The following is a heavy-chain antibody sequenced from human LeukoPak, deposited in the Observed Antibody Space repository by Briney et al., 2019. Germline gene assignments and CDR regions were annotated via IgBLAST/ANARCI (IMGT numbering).Heavy chain of an antibody. Sequence: PSETLSLTCTVAGGSISSYYWSWIRQPPGKGLEWIGDIYYSGSTNYNPSLKSRVTISVDTSKNQFSLKLSSVTAADTAVYYCARGALLRFLEWLSDYFDYWGQGTLVTVSS. CDR2: IYYSGST. V-gene: IGHV4-59*12. CDR3: ARGALLRFLEWLSDYFDY. D-gene: IGHD3-3*01. J-gene: IGHJ4*02. CDR1: GGSISSYY.